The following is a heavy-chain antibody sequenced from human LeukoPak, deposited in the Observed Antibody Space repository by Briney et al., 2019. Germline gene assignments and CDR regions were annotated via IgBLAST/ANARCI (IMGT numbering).Heavy chain of an antibody. Sequence: GGSLRLSCAAPGFTFSSYAMSWVRQAPGKGLEWVSAISGSGGSTYYADSVKGRFTISRDNSKNTLYLQMNSLRAEDTAVYYCAKDLWFGGPNNWFDPWGQGTLVTVSS. D-gene: IGHD3-10*01. J-gene: IGHJ5*02. V-gene: IGHV3-23*01. CDR3: AKDLWFGGPNNWFDP. CDR1: GFTFSSYA. CDR2: ISGSGGST.